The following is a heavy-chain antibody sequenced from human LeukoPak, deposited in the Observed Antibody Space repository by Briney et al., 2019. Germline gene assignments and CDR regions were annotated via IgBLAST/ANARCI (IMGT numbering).Heavy chain of an antibody. D-gene: IGHD4/OR15-4a*01. V-gene: IGHV4-4*07. CDR2: FYSSGST. CDR3: ARDMGLKYGMDV. Sequence: SETLSLTCTVSGGSINSYYWNWIRQPAGKGLEWIGRFYSSGSTNYNPSLKSRVTMSVDTSKNQLSLRLTSVTAADTAVYYCARDMGLKYGMDVWGQGTTVTVSS. J-gene: IGHJ6*02. CDR1: GGSINSYY.